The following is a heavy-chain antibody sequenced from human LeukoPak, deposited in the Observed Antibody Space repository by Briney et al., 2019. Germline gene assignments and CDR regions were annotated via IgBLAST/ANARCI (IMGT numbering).Heavy chain of an antibody. V-gene: IGHV1-2*06. CDR2: INPNSGGT. CDR1: GYTFTGYY. CDR3: ARVGHRSSWYNNLGVDY. J-gene: IGHJ4*02. Sequence: ASVKVSCKASGYTFTGYYMHWVRQAPGQGLEWMGRINPNSGGTNYAQKFQGRVTMTRDTSISTAYMELSRLRSDDTAVYYCARVGHRSSWYNNLGVDYWGQGTLVTVSS. D-gene: IGHD6-13*01.